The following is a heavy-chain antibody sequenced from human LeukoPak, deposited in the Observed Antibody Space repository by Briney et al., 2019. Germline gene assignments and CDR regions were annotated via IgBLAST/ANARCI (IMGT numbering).Heavy chain of an antibody. CDR3: ARSWLVYYYGMDV. D-gene: IGHD5-18*01. J-gene: IGHJ6*02. V-gene: IGHV3-21*01. Sequence: GGSLRLSCAASGLTFSSYSMNWVRQAPGKGLEWVSSISSSSSYIYYADSVKGRLTISRDNAKNSLYLQMNSLRAEDTAVYYCARSWLVYYYGMDVWGQGTTVTVSS. CDR1: GLTFSSYS. CDR2: ISSSSSYI.